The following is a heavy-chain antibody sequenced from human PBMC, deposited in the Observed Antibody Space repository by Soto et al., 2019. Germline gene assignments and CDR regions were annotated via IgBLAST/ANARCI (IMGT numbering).Heavy chain of an antibody. V-gene: IGHV4-30-4*01. CDR3: ARVIEAVGADP. D-gene: IGHD2-15*01. CDR2: IYYSGST. J-gene: IGHJ5*02. CDR1: GGNIILGDYS. Sequence: LSLTCTVSGGNIILGDYSWSWIRQPPGKCLEWIGYIYYSGSTYYNPSLKSRVTISVDTSKNQFSLKLSSVTAADTAVYYCARVIEAVGADPWGQGTLVPVSS.